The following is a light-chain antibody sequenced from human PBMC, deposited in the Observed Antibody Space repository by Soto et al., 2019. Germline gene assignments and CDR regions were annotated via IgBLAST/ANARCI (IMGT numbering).Light chain of an antibody. Sequence: QAVVTQPPSVSGAPGQTITISCTGSSSNIGAGYDVHWYQQLPGRAPKLLIYGNNNRPSGVPDRFSGSKSGTSVSLAITGLRGEDEPDYHSQSYASSLTNAVFGGGTKVTVL. CDR3: QSYASSLTNAV. V-gene: IGLV1-40*01. J-gene: IGLJ2*01. CDR2: GNN. CDR1: SSNIGAGYD.